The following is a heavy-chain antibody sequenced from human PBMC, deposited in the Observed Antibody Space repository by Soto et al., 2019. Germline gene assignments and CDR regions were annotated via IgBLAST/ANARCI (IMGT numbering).Heavy chain of an antibody. J-gene: IGHJ4*02. CDR1: GYSISSSNW. CDR3: ARMSRDFWSGYYLDY. D-gene: IGHD3-3*01. Sequence: PSETLSLTCAVSGYSISSSNWWGWIRQPPGKGLEWIGYIYYSGSTYYNPSLKSRVTMSVDMPKNQFSLKLSSVTAVDTAVYYCARMSRDFWSGYYLDYWGQGTLVTVSS. V-gene: IGHV4-28*01. CDR2: IYYSGST.